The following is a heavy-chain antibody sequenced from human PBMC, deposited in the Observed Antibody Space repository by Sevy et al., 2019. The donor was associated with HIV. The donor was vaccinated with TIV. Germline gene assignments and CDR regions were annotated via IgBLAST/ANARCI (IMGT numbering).Heavy chain of an antibody. V-gene: IGHV3-15*01. CDR3: TAGVGASDFDY. J-gene: IGHJ4*02. CDR1: GFTFSNAW. D-gene: IGHD1-26*01. CDR2: IKSKTEGGTR. Sequence: GGSLRLSCAASGFTFSNAWMSWVRQAPGKGLEWVGRIKSKTEGGTRDLAAPVKGRPIISKDDSRNTVYLQMNSLKTEDTAVYYCTAGVGASDFDYWGQGTLVTVSS.